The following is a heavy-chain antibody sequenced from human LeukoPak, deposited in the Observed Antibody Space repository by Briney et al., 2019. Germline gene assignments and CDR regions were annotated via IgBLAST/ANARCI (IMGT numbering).Heavy chain of an antibody. CDR2: IYSGGSA. J-gene: IGHJ4*02. D-gene: IGHD3-16*01. CDR3: ARDLGRGYSNY. CDR1: GFNVSSYY. Sequence: PGGSLRLSRAASGFNVSSYYMSWVRQAPGKGLDWVSVIYSGGSAYYADSVKGRFTISRDNSKNTLYLQINSLRAEDTAVYYCARDLGRGYSNYWGQGTLVTVSS. V-gene: IGHV3-66*01.